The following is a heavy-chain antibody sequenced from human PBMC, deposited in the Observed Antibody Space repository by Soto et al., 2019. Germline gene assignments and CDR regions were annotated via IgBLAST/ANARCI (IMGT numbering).Heavy chain of an antibody. CDR2: VFFDGNYK. D-gene: IGHD3-16*01. CDR3: TKGGTVPFDY. V-gene: IGHV3-30*18. CDR1: GVTFSRYA. Sequence: QVQFMQSGGGVVQPGKSLRLSCAASGVTFSRYAMHWVRQAPGERLEWVAVVFFDGNYKNYGDSVKGRFTVYRDNSKNTTYLQRNGLRPEDTGVYYCTKGGTVPFDYWGQGSLVIVSS. J-gene: IGHJ4*02.